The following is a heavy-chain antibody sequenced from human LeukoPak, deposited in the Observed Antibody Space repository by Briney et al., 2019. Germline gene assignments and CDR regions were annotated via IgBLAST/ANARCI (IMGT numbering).Heavy chain of an antibody. J-gene: IGHJ4*02. D-gene: IGHD3-22*01. CDR1: GGSISFYY. V-gene: IGHV4-59*01. CDR3: ARATDRLRYFDY. Sequence: PLETLSLTCTVSGGSISFYYWTWIRQPPGKGLEWIGYIYYSGSTNYNPSLKSRVTISVDTSKNQFSLKLSSVTAADTAVYYCARATDRLRYFDYWGQGTLVTVSS. CDR2: IYYSGST.